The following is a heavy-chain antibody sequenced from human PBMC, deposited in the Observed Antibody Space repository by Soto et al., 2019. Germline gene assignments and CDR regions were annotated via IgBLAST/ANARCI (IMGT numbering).Heavy chain of an antibody. Sequence: ASVKVSCKASGYTFTSYGISWVLQAPGQGLEWMGWISAYNGNTNYAQKLQGRVTMTTDTSTSTAYMELRSLRSDDTAVYYCARDVGVVVVAANWFDPWGQGTLVTVSS. V-gene: IGHV1-18*04. CDR1: GYTFTSYG. CDR2: ISAYNGNT. J-gene: IGHJ5*02. CDR3: ARDVGVVVVAANWFDP. D-gene: IGHD2-15*01.